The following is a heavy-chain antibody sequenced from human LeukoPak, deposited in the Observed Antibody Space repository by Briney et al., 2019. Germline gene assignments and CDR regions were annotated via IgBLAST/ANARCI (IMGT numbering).Heavy chain of an antibody. J-gene: IGHJ3*02. CDR3: ARDLAGYHDAFDI. CDR2: IYNDGRT. Sequence: PGGSLRLSCAASGFTVRSTYMSWVRQAPGKGLEWVSIIYNDGRTYDAHSVKGRFTISRDNSKNSLYLQMSSLRAEDTAAYYCARDLAGYHDAFDIWGQGTMVTVSS. CDR1: GFTVRSTY. V-gene: IGHV3-53*01. D-gene: IGHD6-13*01.